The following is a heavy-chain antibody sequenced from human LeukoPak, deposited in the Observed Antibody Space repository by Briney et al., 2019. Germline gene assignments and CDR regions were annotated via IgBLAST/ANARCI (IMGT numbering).Heavy chain of an antibody. J-gene: IGHJ4*02. CDR1: GYTFTSYY. CDR2: INPSGGST. D-gene: IGHD3-10*01. CDR3: ARPRIGNYFDY. Sequence: ASVKVSCKASGYTFTSYYIHWVRQAPGQGLEWMGIINPSGGSTSYAQKFQGRVTMTRDTSTSTVYMELSSLRSEDTAVYYCARPRIGNYFDYWGQGTLVTVSS. V-gene: IGHV1-46*01.